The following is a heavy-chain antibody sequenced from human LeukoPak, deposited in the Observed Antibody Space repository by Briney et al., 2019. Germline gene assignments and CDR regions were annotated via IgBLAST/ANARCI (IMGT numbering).Heavy chain of an antibody. CDR1: GGTFSSYA. J-gene: IGHJ5*02. CDR3: ASTFGSSPPFDP. D-gene: IGHD6-6*01. Sequence: SVKVSCKASGGTFSSYAISWVRQTPGQGLEWMGRIIPIFGTANYAQKFQGRLTITTDESTSTAYMELSSLRSEDTAVYYCASTFGSSPPFDPWGQGTLVTVSS. V-gene: IGHV1-69*05. CDR2: IIPIFGTA.